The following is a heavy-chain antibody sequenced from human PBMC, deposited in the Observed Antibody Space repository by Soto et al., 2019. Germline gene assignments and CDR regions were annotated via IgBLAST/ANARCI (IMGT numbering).Heavy chain of an antibody. J-gene: IGHJ6*02. Sequence: QVQLQESGPGLVEPAGTLSLTCAVSGGPIRSYNWWSWVRQPPGKGLEWIGEIHHDGGTNYNTSLKSRVTISVDNAKNHLSLYLNSVTAADAAIYYCARMPYSYYAMDVWGQGTTVTVSS. CDR3: ARMPYSYYAMDV. CDR2: IHHDGGT. CDR1: GGPIRSYNW. V-gene: IGHV4-4*02. D-gene: IGHD2-2*01.